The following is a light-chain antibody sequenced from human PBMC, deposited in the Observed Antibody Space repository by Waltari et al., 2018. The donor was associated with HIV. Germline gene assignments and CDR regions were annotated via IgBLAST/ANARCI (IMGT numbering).Light chain of an antibody. J-gene: IGLJ1*01. V-gene: IGLV2-14*01. Sequence: QSALTQPASVSGSPGQSITISCTGISRDFGGYNYVTWYQQHPGKAPKLMIYDVSNRPSGVSNRFSGSKSGNTASLTISGLQAEDEADYYCSSYTTSSPYVFGTGTKVTVL. CDR2: DVS. CDR3: SSYTTSSPYV. CDR1: SRDFGGYNY.